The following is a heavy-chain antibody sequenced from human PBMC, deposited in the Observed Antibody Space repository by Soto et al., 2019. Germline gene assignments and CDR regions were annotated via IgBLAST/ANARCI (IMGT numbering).Heavy chain of an antibody. CDR3: AREPYDFWSGYYKDYGMDV. D-gene: IGHD3-3*01. J-gene: IGHJ6*02. Sequence: VKVSCKASGYTFTSYGISWARQAPGQGLEWMGWISAYNGNTNYAQKLQGRVTMTTDTSTSTAYMELRSLRSDDTAVYYCAREPYDFWSGYYKDYGMDVWGQGTTVTVSS. CDR2: ISAYNGNT. V-gene: IGHV1-18*04. CDR1: GYTFTSYG.